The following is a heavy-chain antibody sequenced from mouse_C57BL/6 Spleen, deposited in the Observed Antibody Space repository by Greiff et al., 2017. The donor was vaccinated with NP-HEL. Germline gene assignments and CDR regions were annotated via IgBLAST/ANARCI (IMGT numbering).Heavy chain of an antibody. D-gene: IGHD1-1*01. CDR1: GYTFTSYW. CDR2: INPSNGGT. J-gene: IGHJ2*01. Sequence: QVQLKQSGTELVKPGASVKLSCKASGYTFTSYWMHWVKQRPGQGLEWIGNINPSNGGTNYNEKFKSKATLTVDKSSSTAYMQLSSLTSEDSAVYYCARYSVVAPYFDYWGQGTTLTVSS. CDR3: ARYSVVAPYFDY. V-gene: IGHV1-53*01.